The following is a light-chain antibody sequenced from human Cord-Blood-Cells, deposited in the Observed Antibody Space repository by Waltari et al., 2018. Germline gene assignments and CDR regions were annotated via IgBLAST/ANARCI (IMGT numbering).Light chain of an antibody. V-gene: IGKV1-13*02. CDR1: QGISSA. Sequence: AIQLTQSPSSLSASVGDRVTIPCRASQGISSALAWYQQKPGKAPKLLIYDASSLESGVPSRFIGSGSGTDFTLTISSLQPEDFATYYCQQFNSYPITFGQGTRLEIK. CDR3: QQFNSYPIT. CDR2: DAS. J-gene: IGKJ5*01.